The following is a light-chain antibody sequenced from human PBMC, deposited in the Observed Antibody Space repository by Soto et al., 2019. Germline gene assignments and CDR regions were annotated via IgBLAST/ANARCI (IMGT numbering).Light chain of an antibody. J-gene: IGKJ5*01. Sequence: DIQMTQSPSSLSASVGDRVTITCQASQDISNYLNWYQQKPGKAPKLLIYDASNLETGVPSRFSGSGSGTDFTFPISSRQPEDIATYYCQQYDNRPPSITFGPGTRLEMK. CDR2: DAS. CDR3: QQYDNRPPSIT. CDR1: QDISNY. V-gene: IGKV1-33*01.